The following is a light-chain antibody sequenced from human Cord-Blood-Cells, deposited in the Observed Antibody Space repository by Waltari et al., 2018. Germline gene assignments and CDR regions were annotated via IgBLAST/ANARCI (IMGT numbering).Light chain of an antibody. CDR1: RSSGGGYNY. CDR3: SSYTSSSTGV. V-gene: IGLV2-14*01. CDR2: DVS. Sequence: QSALTQPASVSGSPGQSITISCPGTRSSGGGYNYVSWYQQHPGKAPKLMIYDVSNRPSGVSNRFSGSKSGNTASLTISGLQAEDEADYYCSSYTSSSTGVFGTGTKVTVL. J-gene: IGLJ1*01.